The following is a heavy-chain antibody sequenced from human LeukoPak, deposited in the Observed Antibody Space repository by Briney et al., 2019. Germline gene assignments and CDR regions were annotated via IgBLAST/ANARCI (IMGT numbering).Heavy chain of an antibody. Sequence: PSETLSLTCTVSGYSISSGYYWGWIRQPPVKGLEWIGSIYHSGSTYYNPSLKSRVTISVDTSKNQFSLKLSSVTAADTAVYYCARGVNNHFDYWGQGTLVTVSS. D-gene: IGHD1-14*01. V-gene: IGHV4-38-2*02. CDR3: ARGVNNHFDY. J-gene: IGHJ4*02. CDR2: IYHSGST. CDR1: GYSISSGYY.